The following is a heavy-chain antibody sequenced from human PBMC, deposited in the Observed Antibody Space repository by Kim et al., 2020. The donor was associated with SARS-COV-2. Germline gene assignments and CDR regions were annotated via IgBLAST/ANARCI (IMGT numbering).Heavy chain of an antibody. CDR1: GLSVTTNY. Sequence: GGSLRLSCAASGLSVTTNYMSWVRQSPGKGLEWVSVIFSGGSTYYADSVKGSFTISRDIFKSALFLQMNSPKAGDTAIYYCAIARKTGGRAGPCYSGGEGTVVTVP. J-gene: IGHJ4*02. V-gene: IGHV3-66*01. D-gene: IGHD3-16*01. CDR2: IFSGGST. CDR3: AIARKTGGRAGPCYS.